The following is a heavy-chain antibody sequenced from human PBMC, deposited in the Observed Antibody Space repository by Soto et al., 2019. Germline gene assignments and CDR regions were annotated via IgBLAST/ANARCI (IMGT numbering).Heavy chain of an antibody. Sequence: EVQLVESGGGLVQPGGSLSLSCAAFGFPFSRYWMSWLRQAPGKGLEWVANIKQDGSEKSYVDSVKGRFSISRDNAKNSLYLQMNSLRAEDTAVYFCGRDLPSISGRPGGWFDPWGHGTLVTVSS. CDR1: GFPFSRYW. J-gene: IGHJ5*02. CDR3: GRDLPSISGRPGGWFDP. CDR2: IKQDGSEK. V-gene: IGHV3-7*01. D-gene: IGHD6-6*01.